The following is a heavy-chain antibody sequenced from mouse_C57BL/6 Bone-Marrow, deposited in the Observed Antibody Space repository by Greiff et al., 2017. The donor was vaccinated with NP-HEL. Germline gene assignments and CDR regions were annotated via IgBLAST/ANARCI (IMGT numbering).Heavy chain of an antibody. V-gene: IGHV1-81*01. Sequence: VQLQQSGAELARPGASVKLSCKASGYTFTSYGISWVKQRTGQGLEWIGEIYPRSGNTYYNEKLKGKAKLTADKSSSTAYMELRSLTSEDSAVYFCAIYGSTYFDYWGQGTTLTVSS. CDR2: IYPRSGNT. CDR1: GYTFTSYG. J-gene: IGHJ2*01. CDR3: AIYGSTYFDY. D-gene: IGHD1-1*01.